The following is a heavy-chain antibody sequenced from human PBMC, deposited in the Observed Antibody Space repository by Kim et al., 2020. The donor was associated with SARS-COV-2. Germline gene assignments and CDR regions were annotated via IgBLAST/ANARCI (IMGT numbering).Heavy chain of an antibody. V-gene: IGHV5-51*01. D-gene: IGHD3-10*01. Sequence: RYSPSFQGQVTISADQSISTAYLQWSSLKASDTAMYYCARPPYGSGSGDYWGQGTLVTVSS. CDR3: ARPPYGSGSGDY. J-gene: IGHJ4*02.